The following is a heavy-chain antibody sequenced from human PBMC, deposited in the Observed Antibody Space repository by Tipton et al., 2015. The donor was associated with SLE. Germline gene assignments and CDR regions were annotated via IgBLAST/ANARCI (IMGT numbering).Heavy chain of an antibody. V-gene: IGHV3-23*01. CDR1: GFTFSSYA. CDR3: AKGKGTSCDNAFDI. CDR2: ISGSGGST. Sequence: LSLTCAASGFTFSSYAMSWVRQAPGKGLEWVSAISGSGGSTYYADSVKDRFTISRDNSKNTLYLQMNSLRAEDTAVYYCAKGKGTSCDNAFDIWGQGTMVTVSS. D-gene: IGHD2-2*02. J-gene: IGHJ3*02.